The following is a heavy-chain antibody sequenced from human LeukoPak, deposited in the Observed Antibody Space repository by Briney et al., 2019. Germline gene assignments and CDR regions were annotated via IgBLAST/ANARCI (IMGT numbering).Heavy chain of an antibody. V-gene: IGHV4-31*03. CDR1: GASISCGGYS. CDR3: ARADGGVRGYYFDY. CDR2: IYYGGST. Sequence: SETLSLTCTVSGASISCGGYSWSWVRQDPRKGLEWIGYIYYGGSTYYNPSLKSRITISVDTSKNQCSLELSSVTAADTAVYFCARADGGVRGYYFDYWGQGIMVTVSS. D-gene: IGHD3-10*01. J-gene: IGHJ4*02.